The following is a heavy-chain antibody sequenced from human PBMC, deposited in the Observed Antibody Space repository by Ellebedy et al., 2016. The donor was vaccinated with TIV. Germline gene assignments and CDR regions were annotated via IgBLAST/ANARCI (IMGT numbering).Heavy chain of an antibody. V-gene: IGHV4-59*01. CDR1: GGSIGAYY. CDR2: VYYSGST. CDR3: ARDTPDYYYGSGSYYQWFDP. Sequence: MPSETLSLTCTVSGGSIGAYYWSWIRQPPGKGLAWIGYVYYSGSTNYSPSLKSRVTISVDTSKNQFSLKLSSVTAADTAVYYCARDTPDYYYGSGSYYQWFDPWGQGTLVTVPS. D-gene: IGHD3-10*01. J-gene: IGHJ5*02.